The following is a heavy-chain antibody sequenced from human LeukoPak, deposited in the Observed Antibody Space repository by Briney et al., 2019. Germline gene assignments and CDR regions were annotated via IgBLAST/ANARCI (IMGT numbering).Heavy chain of an antibody. CDR2: MSAYNGNT. CDR3: ARDIRWNDGGIFDY. J-gene: IGHJ4*02. CDR1: GYTFTSYG. D-gene: IGHD1-1*01. Sequence: ASVKVSCKASGYTFTSYGISWVRQAPGQGLEWMGWMSAYNGNTNYAQKLQGRVTMTTDTSTSTAYMELRSLRSDDTAVYYCARDIRWNDGGIFDYWGQGTLVTVSS. V-gene: IGHV1-18*01.